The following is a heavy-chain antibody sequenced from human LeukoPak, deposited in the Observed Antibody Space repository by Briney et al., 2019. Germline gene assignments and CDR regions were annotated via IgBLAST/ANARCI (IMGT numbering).Heavy chain of an antibody. J-gene: IGHJ5*02. CDR3: TRGGDVWTLNYFADS. D-gene: IGHD3-9*01. CDR1: GFTFTDYW. V-gene: IGHV3-7*01. CDR2: MNQDGSTK. Sequence: PGGSLRLSCAASGFTFTDYWMSWVRQAPGKGLEWVANMNQDGSTKYYVDSVKGRFTISRDNAKNSLYLQMTFLRADDTAVYYCTRGGDVWTLNYFADSWGQGTLVTVSS.